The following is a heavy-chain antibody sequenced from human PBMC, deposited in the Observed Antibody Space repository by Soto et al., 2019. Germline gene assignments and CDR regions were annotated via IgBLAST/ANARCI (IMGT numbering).Heavy chain of an antibody. J-gene: IGHJ3*02. V-gene: IGHV4-4*02. CDR3: ARVMVRGVDAFDI. D-gene: IGHD3-10*01. CDR2: IYHSGST. Sequence: SETLSLTCAVSGGSISSRNWWSWVRQPPGKGLEWIGEIYHSGSTNYNPTLKSRVTISVEKSKNQFSLKLSSVTAADTAVYYCARVMVRGVDAFDIWGQGTMVTVSS. CDR1: GGSISSRNW.